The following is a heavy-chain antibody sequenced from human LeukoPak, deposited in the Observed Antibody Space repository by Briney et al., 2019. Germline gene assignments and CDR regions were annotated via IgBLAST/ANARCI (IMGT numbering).Heavy chain of an antibody. CDR2: IYYNGKA. J-gene: IGHJ6*02. CDR3: AKFGAYYDMYV. V-gene: IGHV4-59*01. D-gene: IGHD3-16*01. Sequence: PSETLSLTCTVSGGSISGYYWTWIRQPPGKGLEWIGQIYYNGKADFNPSLESRITISVDTSKNKISLKLISVTAADTAFYYCAKFGAYYDMYVWGQGITVAVSS. CDR1: GGSISGYY.